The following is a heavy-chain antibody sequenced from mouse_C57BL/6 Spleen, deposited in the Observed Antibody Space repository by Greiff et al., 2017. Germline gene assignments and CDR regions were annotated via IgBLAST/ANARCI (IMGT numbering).Heavy chain of an antibody. D-gene: IGHD1-1*01. CDR1: GFTFSSYG. CDR3: ARHPHYYGSTFYAMDY. V-gene: IGHV5-6*01. J-gene: IGHJ4*01. CDR2: ISSGGSYT. Sequence: EVKLMESGGDLVKPGGSLKLSCAASGFTFSSYGMSWVRQTPDKRLEWVATISSGGSYTYYPDSVKGRFTISRDNAKNTLYLQMSSLKSEDTAMYYFARHPHYYGSTFYAMDYWGQGTSVTVSS.